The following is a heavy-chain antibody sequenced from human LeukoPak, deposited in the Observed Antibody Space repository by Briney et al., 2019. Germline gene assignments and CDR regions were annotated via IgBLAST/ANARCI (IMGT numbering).Heavy chain of an antibody. D-gene: IGHD4-17*01. V-gene: IGHV1-18*01. J-gene: IGHJ3*02. CDR3: ASRTHYGDYSLDI. Sequence: GASVKVSCKASGYTFTSYGISLVRQAPGQGLEWMGWISAYNGNTNYAQKLQGRVTMTTDTSTSTAYMELRSLRSDDTAVYYCASRTHYGDYSLDIWGQGTMVTVSS. CDR1: GYTFTSYG. CDR2: ISAYNGNT.